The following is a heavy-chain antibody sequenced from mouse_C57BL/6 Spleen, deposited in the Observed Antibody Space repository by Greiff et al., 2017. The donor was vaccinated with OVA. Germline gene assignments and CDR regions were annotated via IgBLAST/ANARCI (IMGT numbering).Heavy chain of an antibody. CDR2: IDPSDSYT. CDR1: GYTFTSYW. CDR3: ARSGYYGGYFDY. Sequence: QVQLKQPGAELVKPGASVKLSCKASGYTFTSYWMQWVKQRPGQGLEWIGEIDPSDSYTNYNQKFKGKATLTVDTSSSTAYMQLSSLTSEDSAVYYCARSGYYGGYFDYWGQGTTLTVSS. D-gene: IGHD1-1*01. J-gene: IGHJ2*01. V-gene: IGHV1-50*01.